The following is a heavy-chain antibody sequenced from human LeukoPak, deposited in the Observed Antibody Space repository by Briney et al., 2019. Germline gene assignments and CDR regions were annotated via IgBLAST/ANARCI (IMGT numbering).Heavy chain of an antibody. CDR1: GFTFSSYA. CDR3: AKTISAYCSRTSWLNWFDP. J-gene: IGHJ5*02. D-gene: IGHD2-2*01. CDR2: ISHSGRT. Sequence: GGPLRLSCAASGFTFSSYAMGWVGPAPGKGREWVSTISHSGRTYYADFVQGRFTISRDNAQNTVYLPMNRLRAEDTAVCFCAKTISAYCSRTSWLNWFDPWGQGTLVTVSS. V-gene: IGHV3-23*01.